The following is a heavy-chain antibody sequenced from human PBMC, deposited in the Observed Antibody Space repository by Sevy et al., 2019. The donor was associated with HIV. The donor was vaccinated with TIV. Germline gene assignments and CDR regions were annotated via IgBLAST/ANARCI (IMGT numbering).Heavy chain of an antibody. CDR1: GFTFSSYG. CDR3: AKDLMLVTVYYYYYGMDV. V-gene: IGHV3-30*18. Sequence: GGSLRLSCAASGFTFSSYGMHWVRQAPGKGLEWVAVIPNDGSNKYYADSVKGRFTISRDNSKNTLYLQMNSLRAEDTAVYYCAKDLMLVTVYYYYYGMDVWGQGTTVTVSS. D-gene: IGHD5-18*01. J-gene: IGHJ6*02. CDR2: IPNDGSNK.